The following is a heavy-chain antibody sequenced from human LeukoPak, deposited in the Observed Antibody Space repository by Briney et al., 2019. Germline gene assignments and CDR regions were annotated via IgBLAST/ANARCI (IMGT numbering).Heavy chain of an antibody. CDR3: ARRDGPYSSTWQGFDY. Sequence: SETLSLTCTVSGGSISSFYWGWIRQPPGKGLEWIGYVYTSGTTNYNPSLKSRVTISVDTSKNQFSLKLSSVTAADTAVYYCARRDGPYSSTWQGFDYWGQGTLVTVSS. V-gene: IGHV4-4*09. CDR1: GGSISSFY. J-gene: IGHJ4*02. CDR2: VYTSGTT. D-gene: IGHD6-13*01.